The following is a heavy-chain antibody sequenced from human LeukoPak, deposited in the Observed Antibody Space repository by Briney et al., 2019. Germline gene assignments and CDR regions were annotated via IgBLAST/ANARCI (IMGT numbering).Heavy chain of an antibody. D-gene: IGHD5-18*01. CDR1: GSTSSSSA. CDR3: AKGGIQLWYYLDY. Sequence: GGSLRLSCAASGSTSSSSAMSWVRQAPGKGLEWVSSISGSGGSTAYADSVKGRFTISKDNSKNTLHLQMNSLRPEDTAVYYCAKGGIQLWYYLDYWGQGTLVTVSS. CDR2: ISGSGGST. J-gene: IGHJ4*02. V-gene: IGHV3-23*01.